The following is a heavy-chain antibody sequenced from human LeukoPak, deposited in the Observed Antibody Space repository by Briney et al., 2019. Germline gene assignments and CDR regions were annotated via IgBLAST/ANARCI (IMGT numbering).Heavy chain of an antibody. D-gene: IGHD3-9*01. CDR3: ARGGWGAKYYDILTGSSDYDY. CDR2: IKQDGSET. Sequence: GGSLRLSCAASRFTLSNYWMSWVRQAPGKGLEWVANIKQDGSETYYVDSVKGRFTISRDNSKNTLYLQMGSLRAEDMAVYYCARGGWGAKYYDILTGSSDYDYWGQGTLVTVSS. J-gene: IGHJ4*02. CDR1: RFTLSNYW. V-gene: IGHV3-7*01.